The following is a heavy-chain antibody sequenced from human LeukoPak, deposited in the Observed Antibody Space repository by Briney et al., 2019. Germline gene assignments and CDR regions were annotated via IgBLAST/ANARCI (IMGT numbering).Heavy chain of an antibody. Sequence: PLETLSLTCAVYGGSFSGYYWSWIRQPPGKGLEWIGEINHSGSTNYNPSLKSRVTISVDTSKDQFSLKLSSVTAADTAVYYCARWAVRGVLGYWGQGTLVTVSS. J-gene: IGHJ4*02. D-gene: IGHD3-10*01. CDR3: ARWAVRGVLGY. CDR1: GGSFSGYY. CDR2: INHSGST. V-gene: IGHV4-34*01.